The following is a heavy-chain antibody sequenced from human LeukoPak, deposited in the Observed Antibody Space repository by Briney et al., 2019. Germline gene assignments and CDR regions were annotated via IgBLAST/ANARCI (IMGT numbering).Heavy chain of an antibody. V-gene: IGHV3-30*02. CDR3: AKGGSNNWSFDN. CDR2: IRYDGRNK. J-gene: IGHJ4*02. Sequence: GGSLRLSCAASGFTFSSYGMHWVRQAPGKGLQWVAYIRYDGRNKYSAVSVTGRFTIYRDISKSTLYLQMNSLRPEDTAVYYCAKGGSNNWSFDNWGQGTLVTVSS. CDR1: GFTFSSYG. D-gene: IGHD1-1*01.